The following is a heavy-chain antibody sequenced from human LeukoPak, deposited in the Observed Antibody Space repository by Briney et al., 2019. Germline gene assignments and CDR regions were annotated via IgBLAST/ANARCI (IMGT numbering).Heavy chain of an antibody. CDR3: AREGGPNYNWNRPGY. CDR2: LYHSGRT. CDR1: GYSISSGYY. V-gene: IGHV4-38-2*02. J-gene: IGHJ4*02. D-gene: IGHD1-20*01. Sequence: PSETLSLTCTVSGYSISSGYYWGWIRQPPGKGLEWIGSLYHSGRTYYNPSLKSRVTISVDTSKNQFSLKLSSVTAADTAVYYCAREGGPNYNWNRPGYWGQGTLVTVSS.